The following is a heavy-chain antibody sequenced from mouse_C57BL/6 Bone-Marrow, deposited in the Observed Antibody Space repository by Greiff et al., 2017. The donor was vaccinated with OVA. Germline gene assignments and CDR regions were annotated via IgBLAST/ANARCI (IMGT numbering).Heavy chain of an antibody. CDR3: TTYRY. V-gene: IGHV14-4*01. J-gene: IGHJ2*01. CDR1: GFNIKDDY. CDR2: IDPENGDT. Sequence: EVILVESGAELVRPGASVKLSCTASGFNIKDDYMHWVKERPEQGLEWIGWIDPENGDTEYASKFQGKATITADTSSKTVYLHLSSLTSEDTAVYYCTTYRYWGQGTTLTVSS.